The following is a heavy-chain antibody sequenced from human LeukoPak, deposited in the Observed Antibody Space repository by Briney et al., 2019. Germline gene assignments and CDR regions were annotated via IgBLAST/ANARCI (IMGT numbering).Heavy chain of an antibody. Sequence: GASVKVSCKASGYTFTSYYMHWVRQATGQGLEWMGWMNPNSGNTGYAQKFQGRVTMTRNTSISTAYMELSSLRSEDTAVYYCARARSIKWFDPWGQGTLVTVSS. V-gene: IGHV1-8*02. J-gene: IGHJ5*02. CDR2: MNPNSGNT. CDR3: ARARSIKWFDP. CDR1: GYTFTSYY. D-gene: IGHD2-2*03.